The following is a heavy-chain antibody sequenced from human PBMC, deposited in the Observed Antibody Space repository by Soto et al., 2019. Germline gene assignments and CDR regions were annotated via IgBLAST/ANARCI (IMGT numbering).Heavy chain of an antibody. D-gene: IGHD3-3*01. CDR2: IYWDDDK. V-gene: IGHV2-5*02. Sequence: QITLKESGPTLVKPTQTLTLTCTFSGFSLSTSGVGVGWIRQPPGKALEWLALIYWDDDKRYSPSLKSRLTSTKDTSKNQVVLTMTNMDPVDTATYYCAHSVAIFGVASRNYYYMDVWGKGTTVTVSS. CDR1: GFSLSTSGVG. CDR3: AHSVAIFGVASRNYYYMDV. J-gene: IGHJ6*03.